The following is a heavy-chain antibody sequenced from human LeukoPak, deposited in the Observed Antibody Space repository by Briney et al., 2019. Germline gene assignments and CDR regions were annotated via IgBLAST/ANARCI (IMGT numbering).Heavy chain of an antibody. CDR2: IWYDGSNK. J-gene: IGHJ6*02. D-gene: IGHD3-3*01. V-gene: IGHV3-33*01. CDR3: ARDVGYDFWSGYRQPYYGMDV. Sequence: PGGSLRLSCAASGFTFSSYGMHWVRQAPGKGLEWVAVIWYDGSNKYYADSVKGRFTISRDNSKNTLYLQMNSLRAEDTAVYYCARDVGYDFWSGYRQPYYGMDVWGQGTTVTVSS. CDR1: GFTFSSYG.